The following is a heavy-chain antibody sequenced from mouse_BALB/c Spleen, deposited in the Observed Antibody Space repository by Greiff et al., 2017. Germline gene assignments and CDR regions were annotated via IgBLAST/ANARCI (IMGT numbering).Heavy chain of an antibody. Sequence: EVMLVESGGGLVKPGGSLKLSCAASGFTFSSYAMSWVRQTPEKRLEWVATISSGGSYTYYPDSVKGRFTISRDNAKNTLYLQMSSLRSEDTAMYYCARQDYYGSSWFAYWGQGTLVTVSA. CDR1: GFTFSSYA. D-gene: IGHD1-1*01. CDR2: ISSGGSYT. V-gene: IGHV5-9-3*01. CDR3: ARQDYYGSSWFAY. J-gene: IGHJ3*01.